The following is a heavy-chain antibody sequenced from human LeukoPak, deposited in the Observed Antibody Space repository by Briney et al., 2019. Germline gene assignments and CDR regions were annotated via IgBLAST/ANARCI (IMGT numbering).Heavy chain of an antibody. J-gene: IGHJ4*02. CDR3: AGTMESGSFSTFDN. CDR2: MYYSGTT. V-gene: IGHV4-39*07. CDR1: GGSISSGGYY. Sequence: PSETLSLTCAVSGGSISSGGYYWGWIRQPPGKGLKWIASMYYSGTTYNNPSLKGRVTISGDTSKNQFSLKLTYVTAADTAVYYCAGTMESGSFSTFDNWGQGTLVTVSS. D-gene: IGHD1-26*01.